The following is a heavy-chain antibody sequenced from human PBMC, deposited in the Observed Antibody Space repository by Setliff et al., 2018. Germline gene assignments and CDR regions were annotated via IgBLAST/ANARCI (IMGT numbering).Heavy chain of an antibody. J-gene: IGHJ1*01. V-gene: IGHV3-20*04. CDR1: GDSISSYY. CDR3: ARGGVAATAPNGL. D-gene: IGHD6-13*01. Sequence: ETLSLTCTVSGDSISSYYWSWIRQPPGKGLEWVSGINWSGAGTGYADSVKGRFTMSRDNTNNSLYLQMNDLRVEDTALYYCARGGVAATAPNGLWGQGTLVTVSS. CDR2: INWSGAGT.